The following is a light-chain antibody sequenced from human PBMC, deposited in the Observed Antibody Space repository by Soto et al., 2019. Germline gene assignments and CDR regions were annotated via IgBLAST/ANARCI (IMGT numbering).Light chain of an antibody. CDR1: QSISTS. Sequence: DMQMTQSPSTLSASVGDRVTITCRASQSISTSLAWYQQKPGKAPKLLIHDASSLESGVPSRFSGSGSGTEFTLTISSLQPDDFATYYCQHYISYSEAFGQGTKVDIK. J-gene: IGKJ1*01. CDR3: QHYISYSEA. V-gene: IGKV1-5*01. CDR2: DAS.